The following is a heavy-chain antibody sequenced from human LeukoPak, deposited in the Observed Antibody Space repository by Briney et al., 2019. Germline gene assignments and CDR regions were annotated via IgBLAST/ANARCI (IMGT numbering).Heavy chain of an antibody. CDR3: AKEDCSCTSCSPDY. CDR2: IRSDGSIK. J-gene: IGHJ4*02. D-gene: IGHD2-2*01. Sequence: GGSLRPSCAASGLTFSTYGMHWVRQAPGKGLEWVAFIRSDGSIKYYADSVKGRFTISRDNSKNTLYLQMNSLRAEDTAVYFCAKEDCSCTSCSPDYWGQGTLVTVSS. CDR1: GLTFSTYG. V-gene: IGHV3-30*02.